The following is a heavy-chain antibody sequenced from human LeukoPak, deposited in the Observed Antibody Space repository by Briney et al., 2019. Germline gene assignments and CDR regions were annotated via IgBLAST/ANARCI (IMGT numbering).Heavy chain of an antibody. Sequence: GGSLRLSCAASGFTFSSYWMHWVRQAPGKGLVWVSRITSDGSITTYADFVKGRFTISRDNAKNSLYLQMNSLRAEDTAVYYCARGLVGATDYWGQGTLVTVSS. J-gene: IGHJ4*02. D-gene: IGHD1-26*01. CDR2: ITSDGSIT. CDR3: ARGLVGATDY. V-gene: IGHV3-74*01. CDR1: GFTFSSYW.